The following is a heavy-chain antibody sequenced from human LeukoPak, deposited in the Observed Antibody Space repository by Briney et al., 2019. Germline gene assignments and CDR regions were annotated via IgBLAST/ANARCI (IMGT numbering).Heavy chain of an antibody. V-gene: IGHV3-53*01. D-gene: IGHD6-13*01. CDR1: GFTVSSNY. J-gene: IGHJ4*02. Sequence: GGSLRLSCAASGFTVSSNYMSWVRQAPGKGLEWVSVIYSGGSTYYADSVKGRFTISRDNSKNTLYLQMNSLRAEDTAVYYCAKGGIAAAGGALDWGQGTLVTVSS. CDR2: IYSGGST. CDR3: AKGGIAAAGGALD.